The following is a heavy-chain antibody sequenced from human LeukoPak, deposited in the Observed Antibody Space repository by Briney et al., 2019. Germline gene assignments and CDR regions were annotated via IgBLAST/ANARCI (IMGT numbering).Heavy chain of an antibody. V-gene: IGHV4-59*01. CDR2: IHYTGST. D-gene: IGHD6-13*01. CDR1: GGSLNTFY. J-gene: IGHJ4*02. CDR3: AKGFGIAWYVFLFDY. Sequence: PSETLSLTCSVSGGSLNTFYWSWIRQPPGKGLEWIGYIHYTGSTSYNPSLKSRVTISVDTSKNQLSLNLNSVTAADTAVYYCAKGFGIAWYVFLFDYWGQGSLVTVSS.